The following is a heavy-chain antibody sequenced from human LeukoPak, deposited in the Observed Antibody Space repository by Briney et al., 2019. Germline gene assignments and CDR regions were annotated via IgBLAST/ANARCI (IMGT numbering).Heavy chain of an antibody. D-gene: IGHD3-10*01. V-gene: IGHV1-69*04. CDR1: GGTFSSYT. Sequence: SVKVSCKASGGTFSSYTISWVRQAPGQGLEWLGRIIPILGIANYAQKFQGRVTITADKSTSTAYMELSSLRSEDTAVYYCARDGRMVRGDIYLDWFDPWGQGTLVTVSS. J-gene: IGHJ5*02. CDR3: ARDGRMVRGDIYLDWFDP. CDR2: IIPILGIA.